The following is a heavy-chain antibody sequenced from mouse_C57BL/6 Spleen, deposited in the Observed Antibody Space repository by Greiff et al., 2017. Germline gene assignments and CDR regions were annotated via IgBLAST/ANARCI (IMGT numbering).Heavy chain of an antibody. CDR1: GYAFSSSW. J-gene: IGHJ1*03. D-gene: IGHD1-1*01. Sequence: LQESGPELVKPGASVKISCKASGYAFSSSWMHWVKQRPGKGLEWIGRIYPGDGDTNYNGKFKGKATLTADNSSSTAYMQLSSLTSEDSAVXFCAREALYYYGRSMYFYVWGTGTTVTVSS. CDR3: AREALYYYGRSMYFYV. V-gene: IGHV1-82*01. CDR2: IYPGDGDT.